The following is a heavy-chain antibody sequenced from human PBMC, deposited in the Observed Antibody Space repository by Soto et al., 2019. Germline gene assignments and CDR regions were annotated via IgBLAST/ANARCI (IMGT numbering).Heavy chain of an antibody. CDR1: GFTFSSYA. CDR2: ISSNGGST. V-gene: IGHV3-64*01. J-gene: IGHJ6*02. D-gene: IGHD7-27*01. CDR3: ARNPNWGYGMDV. Sequence: EVQLVESGGGLVQPGGSLRLSCAASGFTFSSYAMHWVRQAPGKGLEYVSAISSNGGSTYYANSVKGRFTISRDNSKNTLYLQMGSLRAEDMAVDYCARNPNWGYGMDVWGQGTTVTVSS.